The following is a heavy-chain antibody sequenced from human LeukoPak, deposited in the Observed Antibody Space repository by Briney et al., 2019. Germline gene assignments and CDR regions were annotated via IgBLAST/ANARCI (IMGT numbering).Heavy chain of an antibody. D-gene: IGHD3-9*01. CDR3: ARIPDILTDSDY. CDR1: GYTFTGYY. J-gene: IGHJ4*02. CDR2: INPNSGGT. V-gene: IGHV1-2*02. Sequence: ASVKVSCKASGYTFTGYYMHWVRQAPGQGLEWMGWINPNSGGTNYAQKFQGRVTMTRDTSISTAYMDLSRLRSDDTAVYYCARIPDILTDSDYWGQGTLVTVSS.